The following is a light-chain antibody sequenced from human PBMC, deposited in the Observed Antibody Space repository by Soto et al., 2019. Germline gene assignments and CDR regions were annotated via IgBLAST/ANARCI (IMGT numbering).Light chain of an antibody. CDR1: SSDVGDYNY. CDR2: DVS. CDR3: CSYAGRYTLYV. V-gene: IGLV2-11*01. J-gene: IGLJ1*01. Sequence: QSALTQPRSVSGSPGQSVTISCTGTSSDVGDYNYVSWHQHHPGKAPKLMIYDVSKRPSGVPDRFSGSKSGNTASLTISGLQAEDEADYYCCSYAGRYTLYVFGAGTKLTVL.